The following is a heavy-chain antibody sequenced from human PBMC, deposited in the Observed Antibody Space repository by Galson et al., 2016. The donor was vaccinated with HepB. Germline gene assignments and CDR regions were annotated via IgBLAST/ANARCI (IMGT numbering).Heavy chain of an antibody. V-gene: IGHV3-7*01. D-gene: IGHD3-10*01. J-gene: IGHJ4*02. CDR3: ARDLESVGYYGSGYDY. Sequence: SYYWGWIRQPPGKGLEWVANINQDGSEKYYVDSVKGRFIISRDNAKTSLYLQMNSLRAEDTAVYYCARDLESVGYYGSGYDYWGQGTLVTVSS. CDR1: SYY. CDR2: INQDGSEK.